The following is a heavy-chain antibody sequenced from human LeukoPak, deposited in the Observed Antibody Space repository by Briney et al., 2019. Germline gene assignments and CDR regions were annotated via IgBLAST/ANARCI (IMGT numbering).Heavy chain of an antibody. CDR1: GFTFRDYA. CDR2: IRTKPNGGTA. Sequence: GGALRLSCAASGFTFRDYAMTWVRQAPGKGLEWVGFIRTKPNGGTAEYAASVKGRFTISRDDSRSIAYLQMNSLQTEDTAVYYCTRAHYSSGWIDYWGRGTLVTVSS. CDR3: TRAHYSSGWIDY. D-gene: IGHD6-19*01. J-gene: IGHJ4*02. V-gene: IGHV3-49*04.